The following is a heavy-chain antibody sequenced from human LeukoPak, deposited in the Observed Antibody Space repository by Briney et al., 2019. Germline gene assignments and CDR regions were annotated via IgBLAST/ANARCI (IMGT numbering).Heavy chain of an antibody. D-gene: IGHD2-21*02. V-gene: IGHV3-23*01. J-gene: IGHJ4*02. CDR1: GFTFSSYA. CDR2: ISGSGGST. CDR3: AKSIVVVTARGYYFDY. Sequence: GSLRLSCAASGFTFSSYAMSWVRQAPGKGLEWVSAISGSGGSTYYADSVKGRFTISRDNSKNTLYLQMNSLRAEDTAVYYCAKSIVVVTARGYYFDYWGQGTLVTVSS.